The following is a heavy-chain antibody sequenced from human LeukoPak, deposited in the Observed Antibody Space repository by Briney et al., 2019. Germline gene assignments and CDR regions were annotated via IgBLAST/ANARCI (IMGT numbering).Heavy chain of an antibody. CDR3: AKERRYYDSSGYYLPGAFDI. Sequence: GASVKVSCKASGGTFSSYAISWVRQAPGQGLEWMGGIIPIFGTANYAQKFQGRVTITADKSTSTAYMELSSLRSEDTAVYYCAKERRYYDSSGYYLPGAFDIWGQGTMVTVSS. CDR1: GGTFSSYA. D-gene: IGHD3-22*01. J-gene: IGHJ3*02. CDR2: IIPIFGTA. V-gene: IGHV1-69*06.